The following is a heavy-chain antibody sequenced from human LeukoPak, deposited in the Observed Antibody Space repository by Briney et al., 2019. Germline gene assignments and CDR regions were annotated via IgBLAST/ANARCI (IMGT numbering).Heavy chain of an antibody. J-gene: IGHJ3*02. D-gene: IGHD1-20*01. CDR3: ARLTGKKAFDI. CDR2: INPSGGST. CDR1: GYTFTSYY. Sequence: ASVKVSCKASGYTFTSYYIHWVRQAPGQGVECMGVINPSGGSTSYAQKFQGRVTMTRDASTSTVYMELSSLRSEDTAVYYCARLTGKKAFDIWGQGTMVTVSS. V-gene: IGHV1-46*01.